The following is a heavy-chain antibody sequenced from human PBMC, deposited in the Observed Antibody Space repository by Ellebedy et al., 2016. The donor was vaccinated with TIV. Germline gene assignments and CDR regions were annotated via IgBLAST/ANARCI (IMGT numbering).Heavy chain of an antibody. CDR3: ARDPALPRGRFDT. CDR1: GGSFSGYY. V-gene: IGHV4-34*01. Sequence: MPSETLSLTCAVYGGSFSGYYWSWVRQPPGKGPEWIGYIHYSGSAYYNPSLKSRVTVSVDTSKNQFSLNLSSVTAADTAGYYCARDPALPRGRFDTWGQGTLVTVSS. J-gene: IGHJ5*02. CDR2: IHYSGSA.